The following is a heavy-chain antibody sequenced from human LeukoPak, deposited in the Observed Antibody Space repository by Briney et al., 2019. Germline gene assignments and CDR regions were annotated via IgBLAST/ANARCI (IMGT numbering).Heavy chain of an antibody. D-gene: IGHD2-8*02. V-gene: IGHV4-39*07. Sequence: PGGSLRLSCAASGFTFSSYSMNWVRQPPGKGLEWIGSIYYSGSTYYNPSLKSRVTISVDTSKNQFSLKLSSVTAADTAVYFCTRDFGVTGDVRFDPWGQGTLVTVSS. CDR3: TRDFGVTGDVRFDP. CDR1: GFTFSSYS. J-gene: IGHJ5*02. CDR2: IYYSGST.